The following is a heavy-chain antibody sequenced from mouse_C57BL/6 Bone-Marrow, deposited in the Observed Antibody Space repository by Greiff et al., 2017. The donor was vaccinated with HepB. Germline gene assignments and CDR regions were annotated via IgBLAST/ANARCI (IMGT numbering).Heavy chain of an antibody. CDR1: GFTFSDFY. Sequence: EVKLVESGGGLVQSGRSLRLSCATSGFTFSDFYMEWVRQAPGKGLEWIAASRNKANDYTTEYSASGKGRFIVSRDTSQSILYLQMNALRAEDTAIYYCARDGNYWYFDVWGTGTTVTVSS. CDR3: ARDGNYWYFDV. V-gene: IGHV7-1*01. J-gene: IGHJ1*03. CDR2: SRNKANDYTT.